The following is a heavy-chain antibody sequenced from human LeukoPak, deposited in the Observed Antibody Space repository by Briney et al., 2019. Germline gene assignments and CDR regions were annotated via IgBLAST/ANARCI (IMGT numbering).Heavy chain of an antibody. V-gene: IGHV4-30-2*01. J-gene: IGHJ6*03. CDR3: ARGGLGSSSSHYYYYMDV. Sequence: SETLSLTCTVSGYAISSGGYYWSWIRQPPGKGPEWIGYTYHSGSTYYNPSLKSRVTISVDKSENQFSLKVTSVTAADTAVYYCARGGLGSSSSHYYYYMDVWGKGTTVTVSS. D-gene: IGHD6-13*01. CDR2: TYHSGST. CDR1: GYAISSGGYY.